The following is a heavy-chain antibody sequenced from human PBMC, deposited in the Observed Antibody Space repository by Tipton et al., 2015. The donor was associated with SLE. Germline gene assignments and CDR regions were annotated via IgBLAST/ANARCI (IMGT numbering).Heavy chain of an antibody. CDR3: ARLEYCTGGVCYSHYYYGMDV. D-gene: IGHD2-8*02. CDR1: GGSLSSYY. V-gene: IGHV4-4*07. CDR2: IYASGST. Sequence: TLSLTCTVSGGSLSSYYWSWIRQPAGKGLEWIGRIYASGSTEYNPSLKSRVTISVDPSKNQFSLRLTSLTAADTAVYYCARLEYCTGGVCYSHYYYGMDVWGQGTTVTVSS. J-gene: IGHJ6*02.